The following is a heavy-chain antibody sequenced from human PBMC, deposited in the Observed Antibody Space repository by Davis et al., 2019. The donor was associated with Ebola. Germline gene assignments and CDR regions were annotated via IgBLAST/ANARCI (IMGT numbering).Heavy chain of an antibody. D-gene: IGHD3-3*01. CDR1: GFTFSDYY. CDR2: ISSSSSTI. V-gene: IGHV3-11*04. Sequence: GGSLRLSCAASGFTFSDYYMSWIRQAPGKGLEWVSYISSSSSTIYYADSVKGRFTISRDNSKNTLYLQMNSLRAEDTAVYYCARDRLRFLGSHYYYYGMDVWGQGTTVTVSS. CDR3: ARDRLRFLGSHYYYYGMDV. J-gene: IGHJ6*02.